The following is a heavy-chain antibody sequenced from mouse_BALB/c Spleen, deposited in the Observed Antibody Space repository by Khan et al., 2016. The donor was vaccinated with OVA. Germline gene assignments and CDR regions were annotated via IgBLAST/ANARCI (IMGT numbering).Heavy chain of an antibody. J-gene: IGHJ1*01. V-gene: IGHV5-17*02. D-gene: IGHD2-1*01. CDR1: GFTFSSFG. CDR2: MSSGSSTI. Sequence: EVQVVESGGGLVQPGGSRKLSCAASGFTFSSFGMHWVRQAPKKGLEWVAYMSSGSSTIYYVDTVKGRFTISRDNPKNTLFLQMTMLRSEDTAMYYCVRSGGNFHWYFDVWGAGTSVTVSS. CDR3: VRSGGNFHWYFDV.